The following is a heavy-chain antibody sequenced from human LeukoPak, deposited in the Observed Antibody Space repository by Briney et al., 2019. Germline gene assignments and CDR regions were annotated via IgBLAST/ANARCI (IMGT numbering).Heavy chain of an antibody. CDR3: ARWGGDSSGWYFGSSSHYYYGMDV. Sequence: GGSLRLSCAASGFTFSSYGMHWVRQAPGKGLEWVAFIWYDGSNKYYADSVKGRFTISRDNSKNMLYLQMNSLRAEDTAVYYCARWGGDSSGWYFGSSSHYYYGMDVWSQGTTVTVSS. J-gene: IGHJ6*02. V-gene: IGHV3-33*01. CDR1: GFTFSSYG. D-gene: IGHD6-13*01. CDR2: IWYDGSNK.